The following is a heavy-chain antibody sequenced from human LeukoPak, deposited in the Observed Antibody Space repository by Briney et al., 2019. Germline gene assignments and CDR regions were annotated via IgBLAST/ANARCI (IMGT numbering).Heavy chain of an antibody. CDR2: IWYDGSKE. J-gene: IGHJ4*02. CDR1: GFTFSSYG. V-gene: IGHV3-33*01. CDR3: ARVGNYYDSSGYYTPKGFDY. Sequence: GETLRLSCAASGFTFSSYGMHWVRQAPGKGREWVAVIWYDGSKEYYADSVKGRFTISRDNSKNTLYLQMNSLRAEDTAVYYCARVGNYYDSSGYYTPKGFDYWGQGTLVTVSS. D-gene: IGHD3-22*01.